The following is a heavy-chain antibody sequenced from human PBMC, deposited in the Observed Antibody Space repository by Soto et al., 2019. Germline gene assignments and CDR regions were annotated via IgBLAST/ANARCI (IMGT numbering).Heavy chain of an antibody. D-gene: IGHD3-22*01. J-gene: IGHJ4*02. CDR1: GFTFSSYS. CDR3: ARGTYYYDSSGYSKTTDY. Sequence: AGGSLRLSCAASGFTFSSYSMNWVRQAPGKGLEWVSYISSSSSTIYYADSVKGRFTISRDNAKNSLYLQMNSLRDEDTAVYYCARGTYYYDSSGYSKTTDYWGQGTLVTVSS. CDR2: ISSSSSTI. V-gene: IGHV3-48*02.